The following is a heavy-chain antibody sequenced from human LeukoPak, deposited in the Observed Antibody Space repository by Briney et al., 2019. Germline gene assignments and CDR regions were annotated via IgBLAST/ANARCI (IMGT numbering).Heavy chain of an antibody. CDR3: ARDALDYYDSSGYYVRRSFDI. Sequence: GASVKVSCKASGGTFSSYAISWVRQAPGQGLEWMGGIIPIFGTANYAQKFQGRVTITADESTSTAYMELSSLRSEDTAVYYCARDALDYYDSSGYYVRRSFDIWGQGTMVTVSS. V-gene: IGHV1-69*13. J-gene: IGHJ3*02. CDR2: IIPIFGTA. CDR1: GGTFSSYA. D-gene: IGHD3-22*01.